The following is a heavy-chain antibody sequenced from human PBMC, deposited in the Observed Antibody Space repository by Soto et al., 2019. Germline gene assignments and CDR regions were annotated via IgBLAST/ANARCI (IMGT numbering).Heavy chain of an antibody. V-gene: IGHV3-64*02. J-gene: IGHJ6*02. Sequence: GGSLRLSCAASGFTFSSYAMHWVRQAPGKGLEYVSATSSNGGSTYYADSVKGRVTISRDNPKNTLYLQMGSLRAEDMAVYYCARGPLYGGNSGLSSYYYYGMDVWGQGTTVTVSS. CDR3: ARGPLYGGNSGLSSYYYYGMDV. CDR1: GFTFSSYA. D-gene: IGHD4-17*01. CDR2: TSSNGGST.